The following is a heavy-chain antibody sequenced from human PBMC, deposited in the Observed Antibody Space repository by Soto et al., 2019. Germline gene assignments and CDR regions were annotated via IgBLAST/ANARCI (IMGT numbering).Heavy chain of an antibody. Sequence: QVQLQQWGAGLLKPSETLSLTCAVYGGSFSGYYWSWIRQPPGKGLEWIGEINHSGSTNYNPSLKSRVTISVDTSKNQFSLKLSSVTAADTAVYYCARGVRGSYRYGTSFDYWCQGTLVTVSS. CDR2: INHSGST. D-gene: IGHD3-16*02. J-gene: IGHJ4*02. V-gene: IGHV4-34*01. CDR3: ARGVRGSYRYGTSFDY. CDR1: GGSFSGYY.